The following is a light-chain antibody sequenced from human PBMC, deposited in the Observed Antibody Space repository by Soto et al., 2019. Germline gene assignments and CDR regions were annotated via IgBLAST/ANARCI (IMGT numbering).Light chain of an antibody. CDR1: SSDVGGYTY. CDR2: EVS. Sequence: LTQPPSASGSPGQSVTISCTGTSSDVGGYTYVSWYQQHPGKAPKLMIYEVSKRPSGVPDRLSGSKSGNTASLTVSGLQAEDEADYYCSSYAGITPYVFGTGTKVTVL. V-gene: IGLV2-8*01. J-gene: IGLJ1*01. CDR3: SSYAGITPYV.